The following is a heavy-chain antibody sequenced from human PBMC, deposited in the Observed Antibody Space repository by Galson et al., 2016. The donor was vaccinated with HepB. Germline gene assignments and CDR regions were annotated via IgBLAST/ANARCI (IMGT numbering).Heavy chain of an antibody. V-gene: IGHV3-15*07. J-gene: IGHJ5*02. CDR1: GFSFSHDR. Sequence: SLRLSCAASGFSFSHDRMHWVRQAPGKGLEWVGRIKSNTDGGTPDYAAPVKGTFAISRDDSKNTLYLQMNRLKTEDTGVYYCTVAATYDFWSGYYMLDPWGQGTLVTVSS. D-gene: IGHD3-3*01. CDR2: IKSNTDGGTP. CDR3: TVAATYDFWSGYYMLDP.